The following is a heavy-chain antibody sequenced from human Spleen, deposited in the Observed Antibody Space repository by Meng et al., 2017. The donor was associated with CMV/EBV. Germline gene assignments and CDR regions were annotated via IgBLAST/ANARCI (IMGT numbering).Heavy chain of an antibody. V-gene: IGHV1-2*02. CDR3: AREGIAAAGTIDY. J-gene: IGHJ4*02. CDR2: INPNSGGT. CDR1: GYTFTGYY. D-gene: IGHD6-13*01. Sequence: QVKVVQVGGEVTKPGASVKVSCKASGYTFTGYYMHWVRQASGQGLEWMGWINPNSGGTNYAQKFQGRVAMTRDTSISTAYMELSRLRSDDTAVYYCAREGIAAAGTIDYWGQGTLVTVSS.